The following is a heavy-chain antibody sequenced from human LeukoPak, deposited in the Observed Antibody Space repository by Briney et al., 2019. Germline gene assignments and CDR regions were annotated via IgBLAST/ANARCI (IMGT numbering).Heavy chain of an antibody. D-gene: IGHD3-22*01. CDR1: GYSISSGYY. CDR3: AREVTMIVVVTKDPTGYFDY. CDR2: IYHTEST. J-gene: IGHJ4*02. Sequence: PSETLSLTCSVSGYSISSGYYWDWIRQPPGKGLEWIGSIYHTESTYYNPSLKSRVTISVDTSKNQFSLKLSSVTAADTAVYYCAREVTMIVVVTKDPTGYFDYWGQGTLVTVSS. V-gene: IGHV4-38-2*02.